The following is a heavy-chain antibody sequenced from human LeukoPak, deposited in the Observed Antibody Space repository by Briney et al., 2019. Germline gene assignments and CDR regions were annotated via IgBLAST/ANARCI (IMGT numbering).Heavy chain of an antibody. CDR2: ISGSGGST. CDR3: AKSLRPYYYYGMDV. D-gene: IGHD6-25*01. CDR1: GFTFSSYA. Sequence: GGSLRLSCAVSGFTFSSYAMSWVRQAPGKGLEWVSAISGSGGSTYYADPVKGRFTISRDNSKNTLYLQMNSLRAEDTAVYYCAKSLRPYYYYGMDVWGQGTTVTVSS. V-gene: IGHV3-23*01. J-gene: IGHJ6*02.